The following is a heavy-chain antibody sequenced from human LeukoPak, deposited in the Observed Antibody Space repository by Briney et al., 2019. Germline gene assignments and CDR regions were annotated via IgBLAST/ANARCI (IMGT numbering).Heavy chain of an antibody. CDR2: ISSSSSYI. V-gene: IGHV3-21*01. Sequence: GGSLRLSCAASGFTFSSYAMSWVRQAPGKGLEWVSSISSSSSYIYYADSVKGRFTISRDNAKNSLYLQMNSLRAEDTAVYYCASRGKLRTASDAFDIWGQGTMVTVSS. CDR1: GFTFSSYA. CDR3: ASRGKLRTASDAFDI. D-gene: IGHD5-12*01. J-gene: IGHJ3*02.